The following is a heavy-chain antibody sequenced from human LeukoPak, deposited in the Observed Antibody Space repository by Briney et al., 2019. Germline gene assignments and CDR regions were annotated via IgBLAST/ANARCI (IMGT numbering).Heavy chain of an antibody. CDR2: IYYSGST. CDR1: GGSISSYY. D-gene: IGHD2-15*01. J-gene: IGHJ5*02. Sequence: SETLSLTCTVSGGSISSYYWSWIRQPPGKGLEWIGYIYYSGSTNYNPSLKSRVTISVDTSKNQFSLKLSSVTAADTAVYYCARNEDIVVVVAATPTLLGWFDPWGQGTLVTVSS. CDR3: ARNEDIVVVVAATPTLLGWFDP. V-gene: IGHV4-59*12.